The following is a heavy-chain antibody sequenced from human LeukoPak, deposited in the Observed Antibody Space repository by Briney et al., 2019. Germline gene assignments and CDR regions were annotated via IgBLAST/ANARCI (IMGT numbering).Heavy chain of an antibody. Sequence: SETLSLTCAVYGGSFSGYYWSWICQPPGKGLEWIGYIYYSGSTNYNPSLKSRVTISVDTSKNQFSLKLSSVTAADTAVYYCARAREWIQLWFDYWGQGTLVTVSS. J-gene: IGHJ4*02. CDR2: IYYSGST. D-gene: IGHD5-18*01. CDR1: GGSFSGYY. V-gene: IGHV4-59*01. CDR3: ARAREWIQLWFDY.